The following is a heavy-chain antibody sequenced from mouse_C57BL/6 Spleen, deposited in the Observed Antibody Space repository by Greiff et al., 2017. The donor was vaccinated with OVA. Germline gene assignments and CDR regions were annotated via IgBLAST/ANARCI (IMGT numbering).Heavy chain of an antibody. Sequence: VQLQQSGPELVKPGASVKIPCKASGYTFTDYNMDWVKQSHGKSLEWIGDINPNNGGTIYNQKFKGKATLTVDKSSSTAYMELRSLTSEDTAVYYCARPSYGKNYAMDYWGQGTSVTVSS. D-gene: IGHD1-1*01. CDR3: ARPSYGKNYAMDY. CDR2: INPNNGGT. V-gene: IGHV1-18*01. CDR1: GYTFTDYN. J-gene: IGHJ4*01.